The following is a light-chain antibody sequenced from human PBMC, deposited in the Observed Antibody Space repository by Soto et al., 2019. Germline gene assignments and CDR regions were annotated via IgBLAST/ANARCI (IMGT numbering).Light chain of an antibody. CDR2: GAS. CDR1: QSISSNY. Sequence: SAVTLSLSPWAVAALSGGASQSISSNYLDWYQQKRGQAPRLLIHGASNRATGVPDRFSGSGSGTDFTLTITSLEPEDFAVYYCQQYNNWPQTFGQGTKVDIK. V-gene: IGKV3-20*01. CDR3: QQYNNWPQT. J-gene: IGKJ1*01.